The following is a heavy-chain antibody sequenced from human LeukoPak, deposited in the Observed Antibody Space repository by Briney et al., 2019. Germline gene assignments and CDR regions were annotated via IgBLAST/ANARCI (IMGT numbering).Heavy chain of an antibody. Sequence: GGSLRLSCAASGFTFSSYWMSWVRQAPGKGLEWVANIKQDGSEKYYVDSVKGGFTISRDNAKNSLYLQMNSLRAEDTAVYYCARDSGYGGMTTDAFDIWGQGTMVTVSS. V-gene: IGHV3-7*01. J-gene: IGHJ3*02. D-gene: IGHD4-11*01. CDR1: GFTFSSYW. CDR3: ARDSGYGGMTTDAFDI. CDR2: IKQDGSEK.